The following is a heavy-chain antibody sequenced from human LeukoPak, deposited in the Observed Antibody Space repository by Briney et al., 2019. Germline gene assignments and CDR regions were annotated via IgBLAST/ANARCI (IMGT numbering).Heavy chain of an antibody. CDR1: GFTFSNYG. CDR2: ISYDGSNK. V-gene: IGHV3-30*18. CDR3: AKDRHYDFWSGYPDYYGMDV. D-gene: IGHD3-3*01. J-gene: IGHJ6*02. Sequence: GGSLRLSCAASGFTFSNYGMHWVRQAPGKGLEWVAVISYDGSNKYYADSVKGRFTISRDNSKNTLYLQMNSLRAEDTAVYYCAKDRHYDFWSGYPDYYGMDVWGQGTTVTVSS.